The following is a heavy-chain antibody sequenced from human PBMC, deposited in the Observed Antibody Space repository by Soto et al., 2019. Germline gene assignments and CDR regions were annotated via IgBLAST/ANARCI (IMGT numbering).Heavy chain of an antibody. CDR3: ARDLVESGSPESFQH. Sequence: EVQLVESGGGLIQPGGSLRLSCAASGFTVSSNYMSWVRQAPGKGLEWVSVIYSGGSTYYADSVKGRFTISRDNSKNTLYLKMNSLRAEATALYYCARDLVESGSPESFQHWGQGTLVTVSS. V-gene: IGHV3-53*01. CDR2: IYSGGST. D-gene: IGHD3-22*01. CDR1: GFTVSSNY. J-gene: IGHJ1*01.